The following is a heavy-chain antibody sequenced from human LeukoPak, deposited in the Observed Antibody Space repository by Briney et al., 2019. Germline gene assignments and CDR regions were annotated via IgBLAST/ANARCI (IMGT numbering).Heavy chain of an antibody. CDR2: INHSGST. D-gene: IGHD6-6*01. Sequence: SETLSLTCAVYGGSFSGYYWSWIRQPPGKGLEWIGEINHSGSTNYNPSLKGRVTISVDTSKNQFSVKLSSVTAADTAVYYCARDGPYSSSGHFDYWGQGTLVTVSS. J-gene: IGHJ4*02. V-gene: IGHV4-34*01. CDR1: GGSFSGYY. CDR3: ARDGPYSSSGHFDY.